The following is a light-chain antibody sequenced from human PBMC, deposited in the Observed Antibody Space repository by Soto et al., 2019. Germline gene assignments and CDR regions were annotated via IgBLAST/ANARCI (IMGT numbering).Light chain of an antibody. V-gene: IGKV3-20*01. J-gene: IGKJ4*01. Sequence: ILLTQAPGTLSLSPVERATLSCRASQSVSSSYLAWYQQKPGQAPRLLIYGASSRATGIPDRFSGSGSGTDFTLTISRLEPEDFAVYYCQQYGSSPLTFGGGTKVDIK. CDR2: GAS. CDR3: QQYGSSPLT. CDR1: QSVSSSY.